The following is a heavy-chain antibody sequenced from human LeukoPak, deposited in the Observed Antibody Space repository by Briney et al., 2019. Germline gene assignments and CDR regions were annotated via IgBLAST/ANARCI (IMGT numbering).Heavy chain of an antibody. Sequence: SETLSLTCTVPGGSISSYYWSWIRQPPGKGLEWIGYIYYSGSTNYNPSLKSRVTISVDTSKNQFSLKLSSVTAADTAVYYCARDVVAHYYDSSGYYPPDNWFDPWGQGTLVTVSS. CDR3: ARDVVAHYYDSSGYYPPDNWFDP. V-gene: IGHV4-59*01. D-gene: IGHD3-22*01. CDR1: GGSISSYY. J-gene: IGHJ5*02. CDR2: IYYSGST.